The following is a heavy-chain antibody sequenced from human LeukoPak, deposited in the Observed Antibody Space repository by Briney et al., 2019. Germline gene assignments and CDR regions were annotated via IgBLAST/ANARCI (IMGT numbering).Heavy chain of an antibody. CDR3: TRHGGLGPFDY. CDR2: IRSKANSYAA. V-gene: IGHV3-73*01. Sequence: GGSLRLSCAASGFTFSGSAMHWVRQASGKGLEWVGRIRSKANSYAAAYAASVKGRFTISRDDSKNTAYLQMNSLKTEDTAVYYCTRHGGLGPFDYWGQGTLVTVSS. CDR1: GFTFSGSA. D-gene: IGHD3-16*01. J-gene: IGHJ4*02.